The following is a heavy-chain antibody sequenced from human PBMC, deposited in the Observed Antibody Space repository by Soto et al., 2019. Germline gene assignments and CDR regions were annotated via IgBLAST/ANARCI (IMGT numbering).Heavy chain of an antibody. V-gene: IGHV3-74*01. CDR2: INSDGSST. D-gene: IGHD3-10*01. Sequence: GGSLRLSCAASKFTFSNYWMHWVRQAPGKGLVWVSRINSDGSSTSYADSVKGRFTISRDNAKNTLYLQMNSLRAEDTAAYYCASAARITMVRGVITPLGPWGQGTLVTVSS. CDR1: KFTFSNYW. CDR3: ASAARITMVRGVITPLGP. J-gene: IGHJ5*02.